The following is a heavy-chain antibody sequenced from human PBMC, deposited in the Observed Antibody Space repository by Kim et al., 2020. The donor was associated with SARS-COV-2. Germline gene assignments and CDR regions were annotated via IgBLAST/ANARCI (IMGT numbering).Heavy chain of an antibody. V-gene: IGHV3-64D*09. CDR3: VKDKYDSSGYYLGFFEY. J-gene: IGHJ4*02. Sequence: VKGRFTISRDNSKNTLYLQMSSLRAEDTAVYYCVKDKYDSSGYYLGFFEYWGQGTLVTVSS. D-gene: IGHD3-22*01.